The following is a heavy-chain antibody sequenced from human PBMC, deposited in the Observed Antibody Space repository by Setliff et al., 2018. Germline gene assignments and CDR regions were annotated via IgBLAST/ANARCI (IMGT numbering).Heavy chain of an antibody. D-gene: IGHD6-19*01. CDR3: ARARIAVAGSDLDY. Sequence: EASVKVSCKASGYTFSTHGISWVRQAPGRGLEWLAWIGLYSGETNFALNIRDRLTMTTDISTTTVYMELRGLTPDDTAVYYCARARIAVAGSDLDYWGQGTLVTVSS. CDR1: GYTFSTHG. V-gene: IGHV1-18*04. CDR2: IGLYSGET. J-gene: IGHJ4*02.